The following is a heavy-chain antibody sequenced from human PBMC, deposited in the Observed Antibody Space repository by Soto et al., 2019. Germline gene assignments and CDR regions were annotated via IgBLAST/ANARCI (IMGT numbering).Heavy chain of an antibody. D-gene: IGHD6-19*01. Sequence: GASVKVSCKASGGTFSSYAISWVRQAPGQGLEWMGGIIPIFGTANYAQKFQGRVTITADESTSTAYMELSSLRSEDKAVYYCASEGVGRGWPDWGQGTLVAESS. CDR3: ASEGVGRGWPD. CDR1: GGTFSSYA. CDR2: IIPIFGTA. V-gene: IGHV1-69*13. J-gene: IGHJ4*02.